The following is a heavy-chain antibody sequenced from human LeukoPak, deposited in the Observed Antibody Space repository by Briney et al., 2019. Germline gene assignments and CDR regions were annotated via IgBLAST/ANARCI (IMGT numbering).Heavy chain of an antibody. CDR3: ARRVVGGTDYFDY. CDR2: ISGSGDAI. CDR1: GFSFSSYS. J-gene: IGHJ4*02. D-gene: IGHD1-26*01. V-gene: IGHV3-48*01. Sequence: GGSLRLSCAASGFSFSSYSMNWVRQAPGKGLEWVSYISGSGDAIHYTDSVKGRFTISRDNAKNALYLQMNSLRAEDTAVYYCARRVVGGTDYFDYWGQGTLVTVSS.